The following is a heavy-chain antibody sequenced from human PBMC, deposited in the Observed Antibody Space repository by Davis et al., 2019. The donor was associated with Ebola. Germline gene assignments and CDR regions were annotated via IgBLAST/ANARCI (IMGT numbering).Heavy chain of an antibody. CDR2: IYSGGST. Sequence: GESLKISCAASGFTVSSNYMSWVRQAPGKGLEWVSVIYSGGSTYYADSVKGRFTISRDNSKNTLYLQMNSLRAEDTAVYYCARASVATMFWFDYWGQGTLVTVSS. CDR1: GFTVSSNY. D-gene: IGHD5-12*01. V-gene: IGHV3-66*01. J-gene: IGHJ4*02. CDR3: ARASVATMFWFDY.